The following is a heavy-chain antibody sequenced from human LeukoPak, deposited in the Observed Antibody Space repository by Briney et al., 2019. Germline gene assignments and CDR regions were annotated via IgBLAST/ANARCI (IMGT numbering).Heavy chain of an antibody. V-gene: IGHV4-59*01. Sequence: PSETLSLTCTVSGGSISSYYWSWIRQPPGKGLEWIGYIYYSGSTNYNPSPKSRVTISVDTSKNQFSLKLSSVTAADTAVYYCARWSSGWFDYWGQGTLVTVSS. CDR2: IYYSGST. CDR1: GGSISSYY. D-gene: IGHD6-19*01. J-gene: IGHJ4*02. CDR3: ARWSSGWFDY.